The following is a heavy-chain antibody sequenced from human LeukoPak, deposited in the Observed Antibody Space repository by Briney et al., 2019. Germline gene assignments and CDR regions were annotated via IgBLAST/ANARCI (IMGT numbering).Heavy chain of an antibody. V-gene: IGHV3-66*01. D-gene: IGHD3-10*01. CDR2: IYSGANT. Sequence: GGSLRLSCAASGFTVSSNYMSWVRQAPGKGLEWVSVIYSGANTYYTDSVRGRFTISRDNSKNTLYLQMNSLRAEDTAVYYCARDNYGSGSYYPFEYWGQGTLVTVSS. J-gene: IGHJ4*02. CDR1: GFTVSSNY. CDR3: ARDNYGSGSYYPFEY.